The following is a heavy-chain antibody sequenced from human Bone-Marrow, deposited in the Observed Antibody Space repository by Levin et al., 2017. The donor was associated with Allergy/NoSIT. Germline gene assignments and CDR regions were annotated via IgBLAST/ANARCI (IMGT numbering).Heavy chain of an antibody. CDR1: GFTFDDYA. D-gene: IGHD3-10*01. Sequence: GGSLRLSCAASGFTFDDYAMHWVRQAPGKGLEWVSGINWKSDNIGYADSVKGRFTLSRDNAKNNLSLQMNSLRTGDTAFYYCVKSLARYGSISNDAFEIWGQGTMVTVYS. CDR3: VKSLARYGSISNDAFEI. CDR2: INWKSDNI. V-gene: IGHV3-9*01. J-gene: IGHJ3*02.